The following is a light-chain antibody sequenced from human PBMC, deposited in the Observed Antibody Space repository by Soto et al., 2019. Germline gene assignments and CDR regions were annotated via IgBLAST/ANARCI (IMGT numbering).Light chain of an antibody. CDR2: AAS. CDR1: QSISRN. J-gene: IGKJ5*01. V-gene: IGKV1-39*01. Sequence: DLQMTQSPSSLSASVGDRVTITCRASQSISRNLNWYQHKPGKAPKLLIYAASSLQNGVPSRFRGGGSGTEFTLTISSLQPEDFGTYYCHQSYTTSSITFGQGTRLEMK. CDR3: HQSYTTSSIT.